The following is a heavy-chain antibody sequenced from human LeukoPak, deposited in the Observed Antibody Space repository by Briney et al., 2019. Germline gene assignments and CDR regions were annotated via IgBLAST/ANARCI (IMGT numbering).Heavy chain of an antibody. CDR3: AKDAGPTYTYGKIDY. Sequence: GRSLRLSCAASGFTFDDYGMQWVRQAPGKGREWVSGISWNSGSIGYADSVKGRLTISRDNAKNSLYLQMNSLRAEDTALYYCAKDAGPTYTYGKIDYWGQGTLVTVSS. CDR1: GFTFDDYG. D-gene: IGHD5-18*01. J-gene: IGHJ4*02. V-gene: IGHV3-9*01. CDR2: ISWNSGSI.